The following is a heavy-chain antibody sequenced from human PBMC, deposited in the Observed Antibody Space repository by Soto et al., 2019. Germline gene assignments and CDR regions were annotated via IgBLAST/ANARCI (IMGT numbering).Heavy chain of an antibody. CDR1: GFIFSSYC. CDR3: ERATGADKEDY. Sequence: EVQLVEYGGGLVQPGGSLRLSCSASGFIFSSYCMSWLRKAPGKGLEWVASMNEYGSERYYVDSVKGRFTIDRDNAKNSLYLQMNSLRAEDTAVYYCERATGADKEDYWGQGTLVTVSS. CDR2: MNEYGSER. J-gene: IGHJ4*02. V-gene: IGHV3-7*04. D-gene: IGHD3-10*01.